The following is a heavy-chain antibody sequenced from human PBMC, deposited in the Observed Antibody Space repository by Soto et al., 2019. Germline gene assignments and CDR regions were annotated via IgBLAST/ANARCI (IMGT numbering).Heavy chain of an antibody. J-gene: IGHJ4*02. CDR2: ISAYNGNT. CDR1: GYTFTSYG. Sequence: EASVKVSCKASGYTFTSYGISWVRQAPGQGLEWMGWISAYNGNTNYAQKLQGRVTMTTDTSTSTAYMELRSLRSDDTAVYYCASSDYGDYVLDYWGQGTLVTVSS. CDR3: ASSDYGDYVLDY. V-gene: IGHV1-18*01. D-gene: IGHD4-17*01.